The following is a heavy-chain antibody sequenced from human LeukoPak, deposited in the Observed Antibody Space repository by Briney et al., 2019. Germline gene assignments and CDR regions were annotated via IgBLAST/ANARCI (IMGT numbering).Heavy chain of an antibody. CDR2: IYYSGST. V-gene: IGHV4-30-4*01. J-gene: IGHJ4*02. Sequence: PSETLSLTRTVSGGSISSGDYYWSWIRQPPGKGLEWIGCIYYSGSTYYNPSLKSRVTISVDTSKNQFSLKLSSVTAADTAVYYCARGVITFGGVIESLDYWGQGTLVTVSS. D-gene: IGHD3-16*02. CDR3: ARGVITFGGVIESLDY. CDR1: GGSISSGDYY.